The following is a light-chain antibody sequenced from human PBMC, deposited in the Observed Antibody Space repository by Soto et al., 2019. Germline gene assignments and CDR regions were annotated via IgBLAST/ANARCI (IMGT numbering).Light chain of an antibody. CDR2: EVF. J-gene: IGLJ2*01. Sequence: QSALTQPASVSGSPGQSVTISCTATTSDIGTHSLVSWYQRHAGKAPQLIIYEVFKRPSGVSDRFSGSKSGRTASLKISGLQAEDEADYYCCTYRGSDSFLFGGGTKLTVL. CDR1: TSDIGTHSL. CDR3: CTYRGSDSFL. V-gene: IGLV2-23*02.